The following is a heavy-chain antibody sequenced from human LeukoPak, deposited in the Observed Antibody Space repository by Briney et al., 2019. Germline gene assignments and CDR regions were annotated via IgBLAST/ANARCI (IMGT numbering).Heavy chain of an antibody. CDR3: AKGGKEGATEGGDSFDI. J-gene: IGHJ3*02. CDR2: SSYDGGNK. CDR1: GFTFSSYG. Sequence: SGGSLRLSCAASGFTFSSYGMHWVRQAPGKGLEWVASSSYDGGNKHFANSVKGRFTISRDNSENTLYLQMNNLRAEGTAVFYCAKGGKEGATEGGDSFDIWGQGTMVTVSS. V-gene: IGHV3-30*18. D-gene: IGHD1-26*01.